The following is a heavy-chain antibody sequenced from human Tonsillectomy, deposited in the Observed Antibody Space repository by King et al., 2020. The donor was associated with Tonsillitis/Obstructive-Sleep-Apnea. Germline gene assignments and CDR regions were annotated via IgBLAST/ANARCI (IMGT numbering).Heavy chain of an antibody. CDR1: GGSISSSSYY. CDR3: ARLVSGYGHYFDY. D-gene: IGHD5-18*01. V-gene: IGHV4-39*01. J-gene: IGHJ4*02. Sequence: QLQESGPGLVKPSETLSLTCTVSGGSISSSSYYWGWIRQPPGKGLEWIGSIYYSGSTYYNPSLKSRVTISVDTSKNQFSLKLSSLTAAATAVYYCARLVSGYGHYFDYWGQGTLVTVSS. CDR2: IYYSGST.